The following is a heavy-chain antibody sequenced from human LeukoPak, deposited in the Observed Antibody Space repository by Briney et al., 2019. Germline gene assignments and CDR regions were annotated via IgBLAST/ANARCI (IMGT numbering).Heavy chain of an antibody. J-gene: IGHJ4*02. CDR2: IYYSGST. CDR3: ARSPSSSGWYSFFDY. CDR1: GGSLSSYY. V-gene: IGHV4-59*01. Sequence: SETLSLTCIVSGGSLSSYYWSWIRQPPGKGLEWIGFIYYSGSTNYNPSLKSRVTISVDMSKNQFSLRLSSVTAADTAVYYCARSPSSSGWYSFFDYWGQATLVTVSS. D-gene: IGHD6-19*01.